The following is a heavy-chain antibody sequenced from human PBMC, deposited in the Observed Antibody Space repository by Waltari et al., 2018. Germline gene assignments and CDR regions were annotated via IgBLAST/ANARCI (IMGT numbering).Heavy chain of an antibody. D-gene: IGHD3-22*01. V-gene: IGHV3-7*01. J-gene: IGHJ3*02. Sequence: EVQLVESGGGLVQPGGSLRLSCAASGFTLRRYWMSWARQAPGKGPEWVANIMTDGSEEYYVDSVRGRFTISRDNAKNSLYLQMNSLRPEDTAVYYCARDQWFAFDIWGHGTMVTVSS. CDR2: IMTDGSEE. CDR1: GFTLRRYW. CDR3: ARDQWFAFDI.